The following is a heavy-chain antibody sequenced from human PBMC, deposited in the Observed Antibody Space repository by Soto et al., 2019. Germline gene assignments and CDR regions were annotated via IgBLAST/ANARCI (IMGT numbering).Heavy chain of an antibody. Sequence: SVKVSCKASGGTFSSYAISWVRQAPGQGLEWMGGIIPIFGTANYAQKFQGRVTITADESTSTAHMELSSLRSEDTAVYYCASQYYYGYDYWGQGTLVTVSS. J-gene: IGHJ4*02. CDR2: IIPIFGTA. V-gene: IGHV1-69*13. D-gene: IGHD3-10*01. CDR3: ASQYYYGYDY. CDR1: GGTFSSYA.